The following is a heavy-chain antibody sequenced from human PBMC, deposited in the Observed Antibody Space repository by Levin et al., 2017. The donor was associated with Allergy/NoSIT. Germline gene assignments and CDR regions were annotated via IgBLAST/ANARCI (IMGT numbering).Heavy chain of an antibody. CDR1: GLTFSSYA. CDR2: ISGSGGST. Sequence: GESLKISCVASGLTFSSYAVNWVRRAPGKGLEWVSVISGSGGSTFYADSVKGRFTLSRDNSKNTVFLQMNSLRVEDTAIYYCAKDSLHEEVSANFWYFDLWGRGTLVTVSS. J-gene: IGHJ2*01. D-gene: IGHD2-21*02. V-gene: IGHV3-23*01. CDR3: AKDSLHEEVSANFWYFDL.